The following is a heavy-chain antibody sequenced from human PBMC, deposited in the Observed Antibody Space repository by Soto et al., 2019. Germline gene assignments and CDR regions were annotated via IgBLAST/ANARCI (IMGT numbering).Heavy chain of an antibody. CDR2: ISGSGGST. Sequence: GGSLRLSCAASGFTFSSYAISWGRQAPGKGLEWVSVISGSGGSTYYADSVKGRFTISRDNSKNTLYLQMNSLRAEDTAVYYCAKELYYDILTGYNYWGQGTLVTVSS. V-gene: IGHV3-23*01. CDR1: GFTFSSYA. D-gene: IGHD3-9*01. CDR3: AKELYYDILTGYNY. J-gene: IGHJ4*02.